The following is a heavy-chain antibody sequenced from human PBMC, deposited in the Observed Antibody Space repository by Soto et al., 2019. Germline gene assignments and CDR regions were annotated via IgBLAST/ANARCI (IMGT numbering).Heavy chain of an antibody. V-gene: IGHV3-23*01. J-gene: IGHJ6*02. CDR2: ISGSGGST. Sequence: GVSLRLSCAASGFTFSSYAMSWVRQAPGKGLEWVSAISGSGGSTYYADSVKGRFTISRDNSKNTLYLQMNSLRAEDTAVYYCAKYKAIEGQQLALPEPYYCYYGMDVWGQGTTVTVS. CDR1: GFTFSSYA. CDR3: AKYKAIEGQQLALPEPYYCYYGMDV. D-gene: IGHD6-13*01.